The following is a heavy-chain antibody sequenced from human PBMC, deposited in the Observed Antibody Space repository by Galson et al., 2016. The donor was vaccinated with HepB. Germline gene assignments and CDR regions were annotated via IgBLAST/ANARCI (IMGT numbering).Heavy chain of an antibody. J-gene: IGHJ4*02. CDR2: ISWDGQTS. CDR1: GFIFDDYS. V-gene: IGHV3-43*01. D-gene: IGHD3-16*01. CDR3: ARSYYDSGYYLDH. Sequence: SLRLSCAASGFIFDDYSMHWVRQTPGKGLEWLSLISWDGQTSYYRDSLRGRFTTSRDNSNHSLYLQMDSLTTEDTALYYCARSYYDSGYYLDHWGQGTLVTVSA.